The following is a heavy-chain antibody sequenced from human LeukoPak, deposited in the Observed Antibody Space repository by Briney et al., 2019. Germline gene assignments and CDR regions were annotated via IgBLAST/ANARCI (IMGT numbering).Heavy chain of an antibody. CDR3: AKDPYMDV. J-gene: IGHJ6*03. CDR2: INWNSGTM. Sequence: GRSLRLSCAASGCSFADASMHWVRQVPGKGLEWVSDINWNSGTMGYADSVKGRFTVARDNAKNSLYLQMDSLKTEDTDLYYCAKDPYMDVWGKGTTVTVSS. V-gene: IGHV3-9*01. CDR1: GCSFADAS.